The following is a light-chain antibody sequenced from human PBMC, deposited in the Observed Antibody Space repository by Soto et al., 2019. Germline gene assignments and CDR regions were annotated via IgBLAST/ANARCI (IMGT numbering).Light chain of an antibody. CDR1: QSINKW. J-gene: IGKJ1*01. Sequence: DILLTQSPSTLSSSLGDRVTISCRASQSINKWLAWYQHKPGKAPNLLIYEVSTLHSGVPSRISGSGSGTEFTLTISSLQPDDFATYYCQQYTSYPWTFGQGTKVDIK. CDR3: QQYTSYPWT. CDR2: EVS. V-gene: IGKV1-5*03.